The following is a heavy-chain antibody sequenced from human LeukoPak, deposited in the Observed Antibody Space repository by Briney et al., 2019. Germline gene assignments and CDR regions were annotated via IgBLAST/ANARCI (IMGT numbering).Heavy chain of an antibody. CDR3: ASSGLMRESFDY. V-gene: IGHV4-4*07. D-gene: IGHD3-10*01. J-gene: IGHJ4*02. CDR1: GGSISSYY. CDR2: IYTSGST. Sequence: SETLSLTCTVSGGSISSYYWSWIRQPAGKGLEWIGRIYTSGSTNYNPSLESRVTISVDKSKNQFSLKRSSVTAADTAVYYCASSGLMRESFDYWGQGTLVTVSS.